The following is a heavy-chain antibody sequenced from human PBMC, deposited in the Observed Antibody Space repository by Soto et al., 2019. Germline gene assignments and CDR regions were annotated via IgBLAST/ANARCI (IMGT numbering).Heavy chain of an antibody. CDR2: ISYDGSNK. D-gene: IGHD6-19*01. J-gene: IGHJ4*02. CDR3: AKDPRTGEQLAGTIFDY. Sequence: QVQLVESGGGVVQPGRSLRLSCAASGFTFSSYGMHWVRQAPGKGLEWVAVISYDGSNKYYADSVKGRFTISRDNSKNTLYLQMNSLRAEDTAVYYCAKDPRTGEQLAGTIFDYWGQGTLVTVSS. V-gene: IGHV3-30*18. CDR1: GFTFSSYG.